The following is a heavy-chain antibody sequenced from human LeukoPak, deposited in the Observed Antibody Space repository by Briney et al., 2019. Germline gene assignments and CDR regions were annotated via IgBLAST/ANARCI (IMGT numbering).Heavy chain of an antibody. V-gene: IGHV3-74*01. CDR3: ARDHPRYYYYYYGMDV. CDR1: GFIFSNYW. J-gene: IGHJ6*02. Sequence: PGGSLRLSCAASGFIFSNYWMHWVRQAPGKGLVWVSRILSDGSSTSYADSVKGRFTISRDNAKNTLYLQMNSLRAEDTAVYYCARDHPRYYYYYYGMDVWGQGTTVTVSS. CDR2: ILSDGSST.